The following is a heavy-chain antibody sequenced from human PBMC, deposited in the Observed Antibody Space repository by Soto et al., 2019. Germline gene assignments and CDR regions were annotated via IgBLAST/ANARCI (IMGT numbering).Heavy chain of an antibody. D-gene: IGHD7-27*01. Sequence: QITLKESGPTRVKPTQTLALTCTFSGFSLTTSGVGVGWIRKTPGKALEWLAVIYWDDDKRYNPSLKNRLTNTKDTSKNQLVLRMADMDPVDTGTYFCAHRGYMYGNWDHGYFDYWGQGTLVTVSS. J-gene: IGHJ4*02. V-gene: IGHV2-5*02. CDR1: GFSLTTSGVG. CDR3: AHRGYMYGNWDHGYFDY. CDR2: IYWDDDK.